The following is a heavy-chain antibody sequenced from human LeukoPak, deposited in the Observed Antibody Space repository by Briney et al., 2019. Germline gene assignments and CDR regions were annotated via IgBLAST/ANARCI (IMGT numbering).Heavy chain of an antibody. V-gene: IGHV4-61*02. CDR3: ARVWQQLVRPFDY. D-gene: IGHD6-13*01. J-gene: IGHJ4*02. Sequence: SQTLSLTCTVSGGSISSGSYYWSWIRQPAGKGLEWIGRIYTSGSTNYNPSLKSRVTISVDTSKNQFSLKLSSVTAADTAVYYCARVWQQLVRPFDYWGQGTLVTVSS. CDR1: GGSISSGSYY. CDR2: IYTSGST.